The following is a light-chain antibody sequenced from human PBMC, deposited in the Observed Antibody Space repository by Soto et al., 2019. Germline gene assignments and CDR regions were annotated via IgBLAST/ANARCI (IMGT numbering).Light chain of an antibody. CDR1: QSVTSSY. CDR3: QQYGSSPLT. V-gene: IGKV3-20*01. Sequence: EIVLTQSPATLSLSPGERATLSCRASQSVTSSYLAWYQQKPGQAPRLLLYGAPSRATGIPDRFRGVGSGTDFTLTISRLEPEDSAVYYCQQYGSSPLTFGGGTKVEI. CDR2: GAP. J-gene: IGKJ4*01.